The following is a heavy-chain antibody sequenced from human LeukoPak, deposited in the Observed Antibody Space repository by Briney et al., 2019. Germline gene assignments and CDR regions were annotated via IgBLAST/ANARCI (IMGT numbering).Heavy chain of an antibody. CDR3: ARGGTYYDILTGYFDP. CDR2: IIPIFGTA. Sequence: SVKVSCKASGGTFSSYAISWVRQAPGQGLEWMGGIIPIFGTANYAQKFQGRVTITADESTSTAYMELSSLGSEDTAVYYCARGGTYYDILTGYFDPWGQGTLVTVSS. D-gene: IGHD3-9*01. CDR1: GGTFSSYA. J-gene: IGHJ5*02. V-gene: IGHV1-69*01.